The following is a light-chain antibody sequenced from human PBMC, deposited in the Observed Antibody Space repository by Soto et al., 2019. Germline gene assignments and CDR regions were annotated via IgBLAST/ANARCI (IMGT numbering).Light chain of an antibody. Sequence: QSALTQPASVSGSPGQSITISCTGTSSDVGGYNFVSWYQQHPGKTPKLMIYEVTNRPLGVSDRFSGSRSGNTASLTISGLQAEDEAEYYCLSFTSSRILVFGTGTKVTVL. J-gene: IGLJ1*01. CDR3: LSFTSSRILV. V-gene: IGLV2-14*01. CDR2: EVT. CDR1: SSDVGGYNF.